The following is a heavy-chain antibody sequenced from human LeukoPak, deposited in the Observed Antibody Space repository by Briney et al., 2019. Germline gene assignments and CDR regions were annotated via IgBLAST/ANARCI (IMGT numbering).Heavy chain of an antibody. CDR1: AGSISSSDFY. D-gene: IGHD3-22*01. J-gene: IGHJ4*02. CDR2: ISYSGST. V-gene: IGHV4-39*01. Sequence: SETLSLTCTVSAGSISSSDFYWGWIRQPPGKGLEWIGVISYSGSTYYNPSLKSRVTISVDTSKSQFSLKLSSVTAADTAIYYCARLDKGINAAHFDYWGQGTLVTVSS. CDR3: ARLDKGINAAHFDY.